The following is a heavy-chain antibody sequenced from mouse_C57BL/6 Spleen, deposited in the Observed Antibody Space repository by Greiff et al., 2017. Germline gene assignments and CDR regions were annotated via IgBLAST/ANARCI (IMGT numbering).Heavy chain of an antibody. V-gene: IGHV14-4*01. CDR1: GFNIKDDY. J-gene: IGHJ1*03. CDR3: TTSYYYGSSPYWYFDV. D-gene: IGHD1-1*01. CDR2: IDPENGDT. Sequence: EVQLQQSGAELVRPGASVKLSCTASGFNIKDDYMHWVKQRPEQGLEWIGWIDPENGDTEYASKFQGKATITADTSSNTAYLQLSSLTSEDTAVYYCTTSYYYGSSPYWYFDVWGTGTTVTVSS.